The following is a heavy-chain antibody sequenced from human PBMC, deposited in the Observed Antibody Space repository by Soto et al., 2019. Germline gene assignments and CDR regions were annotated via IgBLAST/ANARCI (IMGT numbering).Heavy chain of an antibody. CDR1: GFTFSTYD. Sequence: GGSLRLSCAASGFTFSTYDMHWVRQAPGKGLEWVAFISYDEIKKYYADSVKGRFTISRDNSKNTLYLQMNSLRAEDTAVYYCAKSTYYYDNSGYYYYYGMDVWGQGTTVTVSS. CDR2: ISYDEIKK. CDR3: AKSTYYYDNSGYYYYYGMDV. J-gene: IGHJ6*02. V-gene: IGHV3-30*18. D-gene: IGHD3-22*01.